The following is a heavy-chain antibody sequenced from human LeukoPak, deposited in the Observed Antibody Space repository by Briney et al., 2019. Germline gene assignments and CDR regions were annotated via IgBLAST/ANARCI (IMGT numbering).Heavy chain of an antibody. V-gene: IGHV4-39*01. D-gene: IGHD4-17*01. CDR3: ARHDYGDYSWDY. J-gene: IGHJ4*02. CDR1: GGSISSSSYY. CDR2: IYYSGST. Sequence: SETLSLTCTVSGGSISSSSYYWGWIRQPPGKGLEWIGSIYYSGSTYYNPSLKSRVTISVDTSKNQFSLKLSSVTAADTAVYYCARHDYGDYSWDYWGQGTLVTVSS.